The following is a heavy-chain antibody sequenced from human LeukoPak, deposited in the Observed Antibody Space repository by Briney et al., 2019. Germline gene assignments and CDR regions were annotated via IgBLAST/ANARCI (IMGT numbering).Heavy chain of an antibody. J-gene: IGHJ4*02. Sequence: PSETLSLTCTVSGDSISNYYWSWIRQPPGKGLEWIGYISYTGSTNYNPSLKSRVTLSIDTSKSQFSLNLSSVTAADTATYYCGRSKGSGNYFDSWGQGTLVTVSS. CDR2: ISYTGST. CDR1: GDSISNYY. CDR3: GRSKGSGNYFDS. V-gene: IGHV4-59*01. D-gene: IGHD3-10*01.